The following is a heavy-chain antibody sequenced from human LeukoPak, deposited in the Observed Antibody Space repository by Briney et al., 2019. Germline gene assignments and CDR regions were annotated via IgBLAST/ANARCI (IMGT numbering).Heavy chain of an antibody. CDR1: GGSISSSSYY. V-gene: IGHV4-39*01. Sequence: SETLSLTCTVSGGSISSSSYYWRWIRQPPGKGLEWIGSIYYSGSTYYNPSLKSRVTISVDTSKNQFSLKLSSVTAADTAVYYCARPTRDYGGNVPGGWYFDLWGRGTLVTVSS. D-gene: IGHD4-23*01. CDR3: ARPTRDYGGNVPGGWYFDL. CDR2: IYYSGST. J-gene: IGHJ2*01.